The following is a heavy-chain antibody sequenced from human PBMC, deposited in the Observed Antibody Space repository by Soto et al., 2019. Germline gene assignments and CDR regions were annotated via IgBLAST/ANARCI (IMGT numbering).Heavy chain of an antibody. Sequence: GGSVRLSCSASGFTFSSYAMHWVRQAPGKGLEWVSDISRNASSISYADSVRGRFTISRDNAKTSLYLQMNSLRADDTAVYYCAREIERLLGYWGQGTLVTVSS. D-gene: IGHD3-3*01. CDR3: AREIERLLGY. J-gene: IGHJ4*02. CDR1: GFTFSSYA. CDR2: ISRNASSI. V-gene: IGHV3-48*01.